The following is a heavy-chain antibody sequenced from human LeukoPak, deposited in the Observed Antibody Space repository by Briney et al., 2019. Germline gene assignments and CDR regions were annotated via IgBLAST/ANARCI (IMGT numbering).Heavy chain of an antibody. CDR1: GFTFSNYA. V-gene: IGHV3-23*01. D-gene: IGHD2-15*01. Sequence: GGSLRLSCAASGFTFSNYAMSWVRQAPGKGLEWVSAISASGSGTYYADSVRGRFTISRDNSKNTLYLQMNSLRAEDTAVYYCAKGRGVVVVAAIYDYWGQGTLVTVSS. J-gene: IGHJ4*02. CDR2: ISASGSGT. CDR3: AKGRGVVVVAAIYDY.